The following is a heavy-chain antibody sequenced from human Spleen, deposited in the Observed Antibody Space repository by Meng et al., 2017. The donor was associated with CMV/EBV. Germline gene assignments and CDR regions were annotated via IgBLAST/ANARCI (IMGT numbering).Heavy chain of an antibody. CDR2: IYYSGST. D-gene: IGHD1-1*01. CDR1: GGSISSSCYY. CDR3: ARDRYPGAFDI. Sequence: GSLRLSCTVSGGSISSSCYYWGWIRQPPGKGLEWIGSIYYSGSTYYNPSLKSRVTISVDTSKNQFSLKLSSVTAADTAVYYCARDRYPGAFDIWGQGTMVTVSS. J-gene: IGHJ3*02. V-gene: IGHV4-39*07.